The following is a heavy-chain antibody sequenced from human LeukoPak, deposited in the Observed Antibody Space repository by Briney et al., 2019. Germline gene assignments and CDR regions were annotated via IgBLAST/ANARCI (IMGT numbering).Heavy chain of an antibody. CDR2: IIPIFGTA. J-gene: IGHJ4*02. D-gene: IGHD5-18*01. CDR3: ARGGGYSYGRRPLPSYYFDY. V-gene: IGHV1-69*13. CDR1: GGTFSSYA. Sequence: ASVKVSCKASGGTFSSYAISWVRQAPGQGLEWMGGIIPIFGTANYAQKFQGRVTITADESTSTAYMELSSLRSEDTAVYYCARGGGYSYGRRPLPSYYFDYWGQGTLATVSS.